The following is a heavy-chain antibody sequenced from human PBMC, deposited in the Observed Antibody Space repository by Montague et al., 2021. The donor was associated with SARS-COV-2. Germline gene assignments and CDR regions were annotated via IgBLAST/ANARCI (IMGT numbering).Heavy chain of an antibody. D-gene: IGHD3-10*01. V-gene: IGHV4-34*01. J-gene: IGHJ5*02. Sequence: SETLSLTCAVYGGSFSGYYWSWIRQPPGKGLEWIGEINHSGSTNYNPSLKSRVTISVDTSKNRFSLKLSSVTAADTAVYYCARVPVLLWFGERGYWFDPWGQGTLVTVSS. CDR3: ARVPVLLWFGERGYWFDP. CDR2: INHSGST. CDR1: GGSFSGYY.